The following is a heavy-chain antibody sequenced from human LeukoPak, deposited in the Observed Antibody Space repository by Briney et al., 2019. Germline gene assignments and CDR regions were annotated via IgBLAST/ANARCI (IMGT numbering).Heavy chain of an antibody. J-gene: IGHJ3*02. CDR2: MNPNSGNT. CDR3: ARGCGGDCYSHDAFDI. D-gene: IGHD2-21*01. V-gene: IGHV1-8*01. CDR1: GYTFTSYD. Sequence: GASVKVSCKASGYTFTSYDINWVRQATGQGLEWMGWMNPNSGNTGYAQKFQGRVTMTRNTSISTAYMELSSLRSEDTAVYYCARGCGGDCYSHDAFDIWGQGTMVTVSS.